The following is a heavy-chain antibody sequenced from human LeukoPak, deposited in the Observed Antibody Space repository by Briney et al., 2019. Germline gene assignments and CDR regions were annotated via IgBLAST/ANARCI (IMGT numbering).Heavy chain of an antibody. Sequence: SETLSLTCTVSGGSISSYYWSWIRQPPGKGLEWIGYIYYSGSTNYNPSLKSRVTISVDTSKNQFSLKLSSVTAADTAVYYCARFEGDSSGYYNGCFDYWGQGTLVTVSS. CDR1: GGSISSYY. CDR3: ARFEGDSSGYYNGCFDY. J-gene: IGHJ4*02. V-gene: IGHV4-59*08. D-gene: IGHD3-22*01. CDR2: IYYSGST.